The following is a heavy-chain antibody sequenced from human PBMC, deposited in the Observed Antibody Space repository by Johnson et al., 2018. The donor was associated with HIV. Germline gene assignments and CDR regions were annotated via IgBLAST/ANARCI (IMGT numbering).Heavy chain of an antibody. V-gene: IGHV3-30*04. Sequence: QVQLVESGGGVVQPGRSLRLSCAASGFTFISYAMHWVRQAPGKGLEWVAVISYDGSNKYYADSVKGRFTISRDNSKNTLYLQMNSLRAEDTAVYYCAREYSSLSQGAFDIWGQGTMVTVSS. CDR2: ISYDGSNK. D-gene: IGHD6-6*01. CDR3: AREYSSLSQGAFDI. J-gene: IGHJ3*02. CDR1: GFTFISYA.